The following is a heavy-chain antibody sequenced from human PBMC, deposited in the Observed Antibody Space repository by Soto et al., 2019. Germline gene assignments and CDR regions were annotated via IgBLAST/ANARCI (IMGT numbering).Heavy chain of an antibody. CDR2: ISSRSGSSK. D-gene: IGHD2-8*01. Sequence: EVLLVESGGGLVNPGESLRLSCAASGFTFTTYTMTWVRQAPGKGLEWVSVISSRSGSSKYYADSVKGRFTISRDNAKNSLYLQMNSLSADDTATYYCARKGVSNLDYWGQGTLVTVSS. V-gene: IGHV3-21*04. J-gene: IGHJ4*02. CDR1: GFTFTTYT. CDR3: ARKGVSNLDY.